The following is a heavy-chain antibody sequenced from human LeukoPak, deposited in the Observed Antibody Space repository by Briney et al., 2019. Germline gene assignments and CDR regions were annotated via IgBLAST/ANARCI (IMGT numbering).Heavy chain of an antibody. CDR3: ARTEADCSGGSGYSAAFDI. D-gene: IGHD2-15*01. Sequence: PSETLSFTSTVSSGSISSIYWSWIPPPPGMGLEWIGYIYYGGTTNYHPSLKIRVTISVDGSKSQVSLKLRSVPAADTAVYYCARTEADCSGGSGYSAAFDIWGQGTMVTVSS. CDR1: SGSISSIY. CDR2: IYYGGTT. V-gene: IGHV4-59*01. J-gene: IGHJ3*02.